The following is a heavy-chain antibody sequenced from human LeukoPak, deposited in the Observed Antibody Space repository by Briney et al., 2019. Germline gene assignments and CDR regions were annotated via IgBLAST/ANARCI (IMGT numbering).Heavy chain of an antibody. CDR3: ARGLPTASYYYMAV. Sequence: ASVKVSCKTSRSTFTDYYIHWVRQAPGQGLEWMGRINPNSGLTNYAQNFQGRVTMTRDTSISTAYMELSRLRSDDTAVYYCARGLPTASYYYMAVWGKGTTVTVSS. CDR1: RSTFTDYY. D-gene: IGHD2-2*01. J-gene: IGHJ6*03. V-gene: IGHV1-2*06. CDR2: INPNSGLT.